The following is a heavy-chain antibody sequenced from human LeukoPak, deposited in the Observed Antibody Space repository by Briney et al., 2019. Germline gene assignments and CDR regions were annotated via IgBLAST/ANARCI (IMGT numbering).Heavy chain of an antibody. CDR1: GFTFSSYA. D-gene: IGHD3-3*01. CDR3: ARPIRDDFWSGYYKECAFDI. CDR2: ISGSGGST. Sequence: GVTLSLSCAASGFTFSSYAMSWVRQAPGKGLDGVSAISGSGGSTYYADSVKGRFTISRDNAKNKLFLQMNSLRAEDTAVYYCARPIRDDFWSGYYKECAFDIWGQGTMVTVSS. V-gene: IGHV3-23*01. J-gene: IGHJ3*02.